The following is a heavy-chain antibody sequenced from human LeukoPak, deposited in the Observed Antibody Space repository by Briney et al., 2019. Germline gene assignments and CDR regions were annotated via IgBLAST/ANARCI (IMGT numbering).Heavy chain of an antibody. D-gene: IGHD3-22*01. J-gene: IGHJ6*03. CDR3: AHLIGNYYDSSGYYDMDV. CDR2: ISGSGGST. V-gene: IGHV3-23*01. CDR1: GFTFSSYA. Sequence: PGGSLRLSCAAYGFTFSSYAMSWVRQAPGKGLEWVSAISGSGGSTYYADSVKGRFTISRDNFKNTLYLQMNSLRAEDTAVYYCAHLIGNYYDSSGYYDMDVWGKGTTVTVSS.